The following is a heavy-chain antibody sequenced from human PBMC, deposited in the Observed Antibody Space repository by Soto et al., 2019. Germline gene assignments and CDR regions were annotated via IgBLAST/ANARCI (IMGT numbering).Heavy chain of an antibody. D-gene: IGHD5-18*01. V-gene: IGHV4-34*01. CDR3: ASPGHHRYGLPGLDY. Sequence: SETLSLTCAVYGGSFSGYYWSWIRQPPGKGLEWIGEINHSGSTNYNPSLKSRVTISVDTSKNQFSLKLSSVTAADTAVYYCASPGHHRYGLPGLDYWGQGTLVTVSS. CDR2: INHSGST. J-gene: IGHJ4*02. CDR1: GGSFSGYY.